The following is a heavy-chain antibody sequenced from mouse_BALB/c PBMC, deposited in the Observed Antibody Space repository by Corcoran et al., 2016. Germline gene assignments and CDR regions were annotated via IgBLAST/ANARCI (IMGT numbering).Heavy chain of an antibody. Sequence: EVQLQQSGPELVKPGASVKMSCKASGYTFTSYVMHWVKQKPGQSLEWIGYINPYNDGTKYNEKFKGKATLTSDKSSSTAYMELSSLTSEDSAVYYCARRGYYGSSWSDFDYWGQGTSVTVSS. V-gene: IGHV1S136*01. CDR2: INPYNDGT. CDR1: GYTFTSYV. CDR3: ARRGYYGSSWSDFDY. J-gene: IGHJ4*01. D-gene: IGHD1-1*01.